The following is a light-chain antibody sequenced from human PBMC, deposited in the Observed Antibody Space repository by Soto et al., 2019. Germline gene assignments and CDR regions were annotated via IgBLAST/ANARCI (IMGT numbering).Light chain of an antibody. V-gene: IGKV3-11*01. Sequence: EIVLTQSPATLSLSPGERATLSCRASQSVSSYLAWYQQKPGQAPRLLIYDASNRATGIPARFSGSGSGTDFPPTTSSLEPEVFAVFYCQQRGTWPPYIFGQGTKREIK. J-gene: IGKJ2*01. CDR3: QQRGTWPPYI. CDR1: QSVSSY. CDR2: DAS.